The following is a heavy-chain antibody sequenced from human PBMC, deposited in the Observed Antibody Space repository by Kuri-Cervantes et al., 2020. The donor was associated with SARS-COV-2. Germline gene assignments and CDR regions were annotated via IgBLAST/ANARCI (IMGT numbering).Heavy chain of an antibody. CDR2: ISSSSSTI. CDR3: AREPITVTTNDYYYYGMDV. D-gene: IGHD4-11*01. V-gene: IGHV3-48*01. Sequence: GESLKISCAASEFSISDNYMNWVRQAPGKGLEWVSYISSSSSTIYYADSVKGRFTISRDNAKNSLYLQMNSLRAEDTAVYYCAREPITVTTNDYYYYGMDVWGQGTMVTVSS. J-gene: IGHJ6*02. CDR1: EFSISDNY.